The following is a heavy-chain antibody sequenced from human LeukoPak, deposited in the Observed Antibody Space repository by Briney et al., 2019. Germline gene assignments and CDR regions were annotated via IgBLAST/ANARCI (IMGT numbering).Heavy chain of an antibody. CDR2: ISLTGLT. Sequence: PSETLSLTCGVSGGSISNTNWWSWVRQPPGQGLEWIGEISLTGLTHYNSSLESRVTVSLDKSKKHLSLNLTSVTAADTAVYYCSRENGAFSPFGYWGQGILVTV. CDR3: SRENGAFSPFGY. CDR1: GGSISNTNW. D-gene: IGHD2-8*01. J-gene: IGHJ4*02. V-gene: IGHV4-4*02.